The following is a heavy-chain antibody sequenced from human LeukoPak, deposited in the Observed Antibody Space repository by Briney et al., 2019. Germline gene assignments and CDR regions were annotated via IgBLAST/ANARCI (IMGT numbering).Heavy chain of an antibody. Sequence: QAGGSLRLSCAASGFTFSSYAMSWVRQAPGKGLEWVSAISGSGGSTYYADSVKGRFTISRDNSKNTLYLQMNSLRAEDTAVYYCANLKIVVVPAAMDVWGQGTTVTVSS. V-gene: IGHV3-23*01. CDR1: GFTFSSYA. J-gene: IGHJ6*02. D-gene: IGHD2-2*01. CDR2: ISGSGGST. CDR3: ANLKIVVVPAAMDV.